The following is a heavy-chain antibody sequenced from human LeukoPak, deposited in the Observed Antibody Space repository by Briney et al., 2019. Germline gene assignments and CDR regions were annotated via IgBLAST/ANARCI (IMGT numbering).Heavy chain of an antibody. CDR1: GYTFTGYY. V-gene: IGHV1-18*04. Sequence: ASVKVSCKASGYTFTGYYLHWVRQAPGQGLEWMGWISAYNGNTNYAQKLQGRVTMTTDTSTSTAYMELRSLRSDDTAVYYCASRGTVRGSEYWGQGTLVTVSS. J-gene: IGHJ4*02. D-gene: IGHD4-17*01. CDR2: ISAYNGNT. CDR3: ASRGTVRGSEY.